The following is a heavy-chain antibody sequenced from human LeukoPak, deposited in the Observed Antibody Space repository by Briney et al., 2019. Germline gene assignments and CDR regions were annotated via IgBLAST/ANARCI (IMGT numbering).Heavy chain of an antibody. J-gene: IGHJ6*03. CDR3: ARDRSYYYYYMDV. CDR1: GGSISSYY. Sequence: SETLSLTCTVSGGSISSYYWSWIRQPPGKGLEWIGRIYTSGSTNYNPSLKSRVTISVDTSKNQFSLKLSSVTAADTAVYYCARDRSYYYYYMDVWGKGTTVTVSS. V-gene: IGHV4-4*08. CDR2: IYTSGST.